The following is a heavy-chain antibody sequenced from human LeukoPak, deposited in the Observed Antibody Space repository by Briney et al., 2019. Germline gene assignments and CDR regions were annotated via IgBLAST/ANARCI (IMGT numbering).Heavy chain of an antibody. V-gene: IGHV4-4*09. CDR3: AVDSSGSYDAFDI. Sequence: SETLSLTCTVSGGSISSYYWSWIRQPPGKGLEWIGYIYTSGSTNYNPSLKSRVTISVDTSKNQFSLKLSSVTAADTAVYDCAVDSSGSYDAFDIWGQGTMVTVSS. J-gene: IGHJ3*02. D-gene: IGHD3-22*01. CDR2: IYTSGST. CDR1: GGSISSYY.